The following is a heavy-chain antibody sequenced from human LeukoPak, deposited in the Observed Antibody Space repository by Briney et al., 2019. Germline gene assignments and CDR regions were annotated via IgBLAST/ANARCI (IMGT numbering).Heavy chain of an antibody. CDR3: ARRGGGGRSDALDI. J-gene: IGHJ3*02. CDR1: GFTFSDYN. CDR2: IRTSSGFI. V-gene: IGHV3-21*01. D-gene: IGHD2-21*01. Sequence: GGSLRLSCGASGFTFSDYNMNWVRQAPGKGLEWVSSIRTSSGFIWYSDSVKGRFSISRDNAKNSLYLQLSSLRAEDTAVYYCARRGGGGRSDALDIWGQGTMVTVSS.